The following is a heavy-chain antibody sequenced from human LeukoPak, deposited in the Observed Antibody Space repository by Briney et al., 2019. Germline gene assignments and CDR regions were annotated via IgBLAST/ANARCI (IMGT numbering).Heavy chain of an antibody. CDR2: ISNDGDT. J-gene: IGHJ4*02. D-gene: IGHD6-19*01. V-gene: IGHV3-53*01. Sequence: PGGSLRLSCAASGFTVSSNYMSWVRQGPGKGLECVSVISNDGDTYYADSVKGRFTISRDTSKNTVSLQMNSLRAEATAVYYCAGDKTTGGWYEFDYWGQGTLVTVSS. CDR1: GFTVSSNY. CDR3: AGDKTTGGWYEFDY.